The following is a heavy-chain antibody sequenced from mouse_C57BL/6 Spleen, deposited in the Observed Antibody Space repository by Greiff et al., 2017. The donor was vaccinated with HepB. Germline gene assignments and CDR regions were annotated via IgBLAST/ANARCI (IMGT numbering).Heavy chain of an antibody. CDR1: GFTFSDAW. Sequence: DVKLEESGGGLVQPGGSMKLSCAASGFTFSDAWMDWVRQSPEKGLEWVAEIRNKANNHATYYAESVKGRFTISRDDSKSSVYLQMNSLRAEDTGMYDCTRPAAYRLEGFDYWGKGTLVTVSA. J-gene: IGHJ3*01. CDR2: IRNKANNHAT. V-gene: IGHV6-6*01. CDR3: TRPAAYRLEGFDY. D-gene: IGHD2-12*01.